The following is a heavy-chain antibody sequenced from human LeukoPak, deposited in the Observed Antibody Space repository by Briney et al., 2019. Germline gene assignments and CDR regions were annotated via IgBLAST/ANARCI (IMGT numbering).Heavy chain of an antibody. J-gene: IGHJ4*02. CDR1: GYTFTSYG. D-gene: IGHD5-18*01. CDR2: ISAYNGNT. CDR3: ARERYSYGQGRFDY. Sequence: ASVKVSCKASGYTFTSYGISWVRQAPGQGLEWMGWISAYNGNTNYAQKLQGRVTMTTDTSTSTAYMELRSLRSDDTAVYYCARERYSYGQGRFDYWGQGTLVTVSS. V-gene: IGHV1-18*01.